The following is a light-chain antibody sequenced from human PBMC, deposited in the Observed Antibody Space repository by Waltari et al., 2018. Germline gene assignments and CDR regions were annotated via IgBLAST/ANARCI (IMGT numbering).Light chain of an antibody. CDR3: ASYTPSSALV. CDR2: EVT. J-gene: IGLJ6*01. CDR1: NSDVGFYSR. V-gene: IGLV2-18*02. Sequence: QSALTQPPSVSGSPGQSVTISCTGTNSDVGFYSRVSWYQQPPGTVPKLVIYEVTNRPSGVPDRFSGSKSGNTASLTISGLQAEDEADYYCASYTPSSALVFGRGTKVTVL.